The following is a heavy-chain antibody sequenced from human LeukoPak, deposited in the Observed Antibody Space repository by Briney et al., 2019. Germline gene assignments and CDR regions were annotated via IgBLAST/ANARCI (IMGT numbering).Heavy chain of an antibody. V-gene: IGHV1-8*01. CDR1: GYPFTTYE. J-gene: IGHJ5*02. CDR3: ARGPRNGP. Sequence: PAASVKVSCKTSGYPFTTYEINWVRQAAGQGLEWMGWLHPDTGYADYAQKFQGRVTMTSDTSISTAYMELSSLRSDDTAVYFCARGPRNGPWGQGTLVTVSS. D-gene: IGHD1-1*01. CDR2: LHPDTGYA.